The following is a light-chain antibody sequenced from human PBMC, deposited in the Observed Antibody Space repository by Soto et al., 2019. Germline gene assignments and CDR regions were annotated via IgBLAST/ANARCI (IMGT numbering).Light chain of an antibody. Sequence: IQLTQSPSSLSAALGDRVTITCQASQDITNYLNWYQQKPGKAPQLLIYDASNLETGVPSRFSGSGSGTDFTFTISSLQPEDIATYYCQQYDYLPLTFGGGTKA. CDR3: QQYDYLPLT. CDR1: QDITNY. V-gene: IGKV1-33*01. CDR2: DAS. J-gene: IGKJ4*01.